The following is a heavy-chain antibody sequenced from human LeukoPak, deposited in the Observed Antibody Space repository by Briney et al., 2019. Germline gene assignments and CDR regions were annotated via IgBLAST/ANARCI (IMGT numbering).Heavy chain of an antibody. D-gene: IGHD1-1*01. Sequence: SETLSLTCTVSGGSISSYYWSWIRQPPGKGLEWIGYIYYSGSTYYNPSLKSRVTISVDTSKNQFSLKLSSVTAADTAVYYCARPRRYLGAFDIWGQGTMVTVSS. V-gene: IGHV4-59*04. CDR3: ARPRRYLGAFDI. CDR1: GGSISSYY. CDR2: IYYSGST. J-gene: IGHJ3*02.